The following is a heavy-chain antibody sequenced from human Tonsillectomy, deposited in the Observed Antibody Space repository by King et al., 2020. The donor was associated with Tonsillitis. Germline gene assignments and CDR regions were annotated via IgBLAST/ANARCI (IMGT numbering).Heavy chain of an antibody. Sequence: QLVQSGAEVKKPGASVKVSCKASGYTFSGYYMHWVRQAPGQGLEWMGWINPNSGGTNSAPKFQGRVTLTRETSISTAYLELSGLRSDDTAVYYCARDYCTNGVCSWFDPWGQGTLVTVSS. J-gene: IGHJ5*02. CDR2: INPNSGGT. CDR3: ARDYCTNGVCSWFDP. CDR1: GYTFSGYY. V-gene: IGHV1-2*02. D-gene: IGHD2-8*01.